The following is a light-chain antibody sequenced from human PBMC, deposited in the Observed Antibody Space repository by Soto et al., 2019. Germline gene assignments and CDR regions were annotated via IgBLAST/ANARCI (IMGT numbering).Light chain of an antibody. CDR3: QQYLSLPTYG. CDR1: QTISIY. J-gene: IGKJ2*03. Sequence: EIVLTQSPGTLSLSPGERATLSCRASQTISIYLAWYQHKPGQAPRLLIYDASSRATGIPDRFSGSGSGTDFTLTISRLEPEDFTVYYCQQYLSLPTYGFGQGTKLEIK. CDR2: DAS. V-gene: IGKV3-20*01.